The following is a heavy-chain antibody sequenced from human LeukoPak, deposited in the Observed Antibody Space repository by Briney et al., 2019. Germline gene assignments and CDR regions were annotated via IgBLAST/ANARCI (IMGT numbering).Heavy chain of an antibody. V-gene: IGHV4-39*01. D-gene: IGHD3-10*01. Sequence: SETLSLPCTVSGGSISSSSYYWGWIRQPPGKGLEWIGSIYYSGSTYYNPSLKSRVTISVDTSKNQFSLKLSSVTAADTAVYYCARLITMVRGVIDYWGQGTLVTVSS. CDR1: GGSISSSSYY. CDR2: IYYSGST. CDR3: ARLITMVRGVIDY. J-gene: IGHJ4*02.